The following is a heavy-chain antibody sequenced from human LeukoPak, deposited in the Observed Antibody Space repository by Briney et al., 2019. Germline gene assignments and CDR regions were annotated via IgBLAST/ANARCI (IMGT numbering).Heavy chain of an antibody. Sequence: TSVKVSCKASGYTFRGNIIHWLRQALDQGLEWLGWIDANNGDTKSAQKFQGRVTMSRDTSISTAYMDLSSLSPDDAAVYYCARDPSSVTLYFFDYWGQGTLVTVSS. CDR1: GYTFRGNI. V-gene: IGHV1-2*02. CDR2: IDANNGDT. J-gene: IGHJ4*02. D-gene: IGHD4-11*01. CDR3: ARDPSSVTLYFFDY.